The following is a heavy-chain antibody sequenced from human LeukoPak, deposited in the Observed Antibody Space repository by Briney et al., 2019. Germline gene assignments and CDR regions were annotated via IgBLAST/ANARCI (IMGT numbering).Heavy chain of an antibody. D-gene: IGHD4-23*01. V-gene: IGHV4-4*07. CDR3: ARHGTTVVTLDY. CDR1: GGSISSYY. Sequence: SETLSLTCTVSGGSISSYYWSWIRQPAGKGLEWIGRIYTSGSTNYNPSLKSRVTISVDTSKNQFSLKLSSVTAADTAVYYCARHGTTVVTLDYWGQGTLVTVSS. J-gene: IGHJ4*02. CDR2: IYTSGST.